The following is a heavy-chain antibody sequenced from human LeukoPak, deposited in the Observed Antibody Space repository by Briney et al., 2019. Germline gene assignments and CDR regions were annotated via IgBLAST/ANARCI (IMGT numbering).Heavy chain of an antibody. J-gene: IGHJ6*03. CDR1: GVSFSDYY. Sequence: PGGSLRLSCEASGVSFSDYYMSWIRQVPGRGLEWLSEISNSGTTQYYADSVKGRFTISRDNAKNSLYLQMNSLRAEDTAVYYCARDGKTIYYYYYMDVWGKGTTVTVSS. D-gene: IGHD1-26*01. CDR2: ISNSGTTQ. CDR3: ARDGKTIYYYYYMDV. V-gene: IGHV3-11*04.